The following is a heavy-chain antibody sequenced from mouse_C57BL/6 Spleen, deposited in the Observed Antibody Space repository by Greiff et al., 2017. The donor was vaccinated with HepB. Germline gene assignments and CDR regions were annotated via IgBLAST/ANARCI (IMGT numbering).Heavy chain of an antibody. CDR2: IDPSDSYT. CDR3: ARGAYGNYRYFDV. V-gene: IGHV1-50*01. CDR1: GYTFTSYW. Sequence: QVQLQQPGAELVKPGASVKLSCKASGYTFTSYWMQWVKQRPGQGLEWIGEIDPSDSYTNYNQKFKGQATLTVDTSSSTAYMPLSSLTSEESAVYYGARGAYGNYRYFDVWGTGTTVTVAS. J-gene: IGHJ1*03. D-gene: IGHD2-10*02.